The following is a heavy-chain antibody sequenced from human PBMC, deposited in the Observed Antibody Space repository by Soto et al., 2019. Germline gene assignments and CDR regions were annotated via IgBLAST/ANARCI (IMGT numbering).Heavy chain of an antibody. D-gene: IGHD3-3*01. V-gene: IGHV3-30*18. Sequence: GGSLRLSCAASGFTFSSFAMHWVRQAPGKGLEWVTAISHDGSKEYYADSVKGRFTISRDSSKNTLHLQMNSLRGEDTAVYYCAKDRSGTWSFDCWRQGTLVTVSS. CDR1: GFTFSSFA. CDR2: ISHDGSKE. J-gene: IGHJ4*02. CDR3: AKDRSGTWSFDC.